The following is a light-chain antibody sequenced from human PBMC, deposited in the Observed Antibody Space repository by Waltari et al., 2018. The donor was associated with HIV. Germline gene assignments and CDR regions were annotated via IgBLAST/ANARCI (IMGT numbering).Light chain of an antibody. V-gene: IGLV2-14*03. CDR2: DVT. CDR3: ASYTTTTPRV. Sequence: QSALTQPASVSGSPGQSITISCTGTSSDIGRYDFVSWYQQHPGKAPKLIIYDVTKRPSGVSNRFSGSKSGNTASLIISGLQGEDEAEYFCASYTTTTPRVFGGGTRLTVL. CDR1: SSDIGRYDF. J-gene: IGLJ3*02.